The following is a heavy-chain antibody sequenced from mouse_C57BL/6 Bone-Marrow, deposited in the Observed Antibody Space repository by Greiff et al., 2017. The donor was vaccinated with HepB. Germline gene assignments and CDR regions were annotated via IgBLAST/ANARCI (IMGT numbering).Heavy chain of an antibody. CDR2: IRSKSNNYAT. CDR3: VRHDPLYDGYYSWFAY. V-gene: IGHV10-1*01. D-gene: IGHD2-3*01. Sequence: EVNVVESGGGLVQPKGSLKLSCAASGFSFNTYAMNWVRQAPGKGLEWVARIRSKSNNYATYYADSVKDRFTISRDDSESMLDLQMNNLKTEDTAMYYCVRHDPLYDGYYSWFAYWGQGTLVTVSA. CDR1: GFSFNTYA. J-gene: IGHJ3*01.